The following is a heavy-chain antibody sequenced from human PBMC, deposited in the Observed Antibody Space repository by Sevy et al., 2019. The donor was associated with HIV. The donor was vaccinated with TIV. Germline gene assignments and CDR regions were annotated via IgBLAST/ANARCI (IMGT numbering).Heavy chain of an antibody. Sequence: GGSLRLSCAASGFTFSSYAMSWVRQAPGKGLEWVSAISGSGGSTYYADSVKGRFTISRDNSKNTLYLQMNSLRAEDTAVYYCARDGPVGMATLFGAFDIWGQGTMVTVSS. CDR2: ISGSGGST. D-gene: IGHD5-12*01. CDR3: ARDGPVGMATLFGAFDI. CDR1: GFTFSSYA. J-gene: IGHJ3*02. V-gene: IGHV3-23*01.